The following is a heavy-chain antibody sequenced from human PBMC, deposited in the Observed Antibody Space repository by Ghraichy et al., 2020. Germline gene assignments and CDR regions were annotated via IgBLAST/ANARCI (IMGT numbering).Heavy chain of an antibody. V-gene: IGHV3-7*01. CDR2: IKQDGSEN. CDR3: ARSRLSAFDI. Sequence: GESLNISCAASGFMFNIYWMSWVRQAPGKGLEWVANIKQDGSENYYVDSVKGRFTISRDNAKNSLSLQMNSLRAEDTAVYYCARSRLSAFDIWGQGTMVTVSS. D-gene: IGHD2/OR15-2a*01. CDR1: GFMFNIYW. J-gene: IGHJ3*02.